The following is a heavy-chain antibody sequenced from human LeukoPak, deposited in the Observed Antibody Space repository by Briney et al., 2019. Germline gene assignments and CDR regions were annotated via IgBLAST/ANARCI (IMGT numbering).Heavy chain of an antibody. D-gene: IGHD3-10*01. Sequence: GGSLRLSCAASGFTFSSYAMSWVRQAPGKGLEWVSAISGSGGSTYYADSVKGRFTISRDNSKNTLYLQMNSLRAEDTAVYYCAKGSLALWFGELCFDYWGQGTLVTVSS. CDR2: ISGSGGST. CDR1: GFTFSSYA. J-gene: IGHJ4*02. CDR3: AKGSLALWFGELCFDY. V-gene: IGHV3-23*01.